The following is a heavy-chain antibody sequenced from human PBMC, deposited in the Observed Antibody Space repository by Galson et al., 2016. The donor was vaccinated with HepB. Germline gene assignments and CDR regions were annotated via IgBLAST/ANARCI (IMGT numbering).Heavy chain of an antibody. Sequence: SETLSLTCTVSRGSITAYYWSWIRQPPGKGLEWIGFISNSGTANYNPSLRGRGTVSLDASQRLFSLRLSSVTAADTAVYYCASSTSRVYQGAFDLWGRGTKVTVSS. CDR2: ISNSGTA. D-gene: IGHD3-16*02. CDR3: ASSTSRVYQGAFDL. J-gene: IGHJ3*01. CDR1: RGSITAYY. V-gene: IGHV4-4*08.